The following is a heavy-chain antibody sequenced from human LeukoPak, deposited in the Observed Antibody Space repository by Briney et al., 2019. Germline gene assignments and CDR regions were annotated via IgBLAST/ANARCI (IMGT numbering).Heavy chain of an antibody. CDR2: IYYSGST. Sequence: SETLSLTCTVSGGSISSYYWGWIRQPPGKGLEWIGSIYYSGSTYYNPSLKSRVTISVDTSKNQFSLKLSSVTAADTAVYYCARHADSSGYYSPYYYYYYYGMDVWGQGTTVTVSS. CDR3: ARHADSSGYYSPYYYYYYYGMDV. CDR1: GGSISSYY. J-gene: IGHJ6*02. V-gene: IGHV4-39*01. D-gene: IGHD3-22*01.